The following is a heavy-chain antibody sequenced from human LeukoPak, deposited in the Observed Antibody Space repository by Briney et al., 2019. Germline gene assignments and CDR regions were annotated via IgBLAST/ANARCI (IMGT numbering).Heavy chain of an antibody. Sequence: SLTLSCAVSGFTFYDLVEQDSRPPPGKAVVEWSGFSWNSGSVGYADSVKGRFTISRDNAKNSLYLQMNSLRAEDTAVYYCARAPLAVAGHFYYYMDVWGKGTTVTVSS. V-gene: IGHV3-9*01. CDR3: ARAPLAVAGHFYYYMDV. D-gene: IGHD6-19*01. J-gene: IGHJ6*03. CDR1: GFTFYDLV. CDR2: FSWNSGSV.